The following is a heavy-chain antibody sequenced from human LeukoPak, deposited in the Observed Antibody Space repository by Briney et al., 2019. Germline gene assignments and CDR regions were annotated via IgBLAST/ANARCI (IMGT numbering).Heavy chain of an antibody. CDR2: IYHGGST. D-gene: IGHD3-10*01. CDR3: ARGEEHGSGTVHFDY. J-gene: IGHJ4*02. V-gene: IGHV4-4*02. Sequence: PSETLSHTCAVSGDSISNSHWWSWVRQPPRKGLEWIGEIYHGGSTNFNPSLKSRVTISVDRSNNQFSLRLTSVTAADTAVYYCARGEEHGSGTVHFDYWGQGTLVTVSS. CDR1: GDSISNSHW.